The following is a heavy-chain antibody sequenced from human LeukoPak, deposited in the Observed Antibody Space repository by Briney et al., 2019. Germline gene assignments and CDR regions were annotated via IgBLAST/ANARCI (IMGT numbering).Heavy chain of an antibody. CDR3: AREVGMTDY. Sequence: GRSLRLSCAASGFTFSSYAMHWVRQAPGKGLEWVAVISYDGSNKYYADSVKGRFTISRDNSKNTLYLQMNSLRAEDTAVYYCAREVGMTDYWGQGTLVTVSS. V-gene: IGHV3-30-3*01. CDR1: GFTFSSYA. J-gene: IGHJ4*02. CDR2: ISYDGSNK.